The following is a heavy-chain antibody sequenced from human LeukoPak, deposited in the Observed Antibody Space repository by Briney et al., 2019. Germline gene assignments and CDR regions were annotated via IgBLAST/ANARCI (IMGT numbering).Heavy chain of an antibody. CDR3: ARAVRRGYSYGYNGY. D-gene: IGHD5-18*01. CDR1: GYTFTGYY. V-gene: IGHV1-2*02. CDR2: INPNSGGT. J-gene: IGHJ4*02. Sequence: ASVKVSCKASGYTFTGYYMHWVRQAPGQGLEWMGWINPNSGGTDYAQKFQGRVTMTRDTSISTAYMELSRLRSDDTAVYYCARAVRRGYSYGYNGYWGQGTLVTVSS.